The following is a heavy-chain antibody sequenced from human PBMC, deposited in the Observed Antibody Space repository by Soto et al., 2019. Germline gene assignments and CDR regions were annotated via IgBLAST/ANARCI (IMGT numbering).Heavy chain of an antibody. CDR1: GFSLSTSGVG. Sequence: QITLKESGPTLVIPAQTLTLTCTFSGFSLSTSGVGVGWIRQPPGKALEWLALIYWDDDKRYNPSLKTRLTITKXXSXNXXVLTMTNMDPVDTATYYCAYRQQYSGSWNSCWFGPWGQATLVTVSS. CDR3: AYRQQYSGSWNSCWFGP. CDR2: IYWDDDK. D-gene: IGHD6-13*01. J-gene: IGHJ5*02. V-gene: IGHV2-5*02.